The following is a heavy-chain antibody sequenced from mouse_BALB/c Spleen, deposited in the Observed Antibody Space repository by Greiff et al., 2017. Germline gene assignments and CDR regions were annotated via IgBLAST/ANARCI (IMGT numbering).Heavy chain of an antibody. CDR2: IYPGDGST. V-gene: IGHV1S56*01. CDR3: ARHYYRYAMDY. CDR1: GYTFTSYY. Sequence: QVQLQQSGPELVKPGASVKMSCKASGYTFTSYYIHWVKQRPGQGLEWIGWIYPGDGSTKYNEKFKGKTTLTADKSSSTAYMLLSSLTSEDSAIYFCARHYYRYAMDYWGQGTSVTVSS. D-gene: IGHD2-14*01. J-gene: IGHJ4*01.